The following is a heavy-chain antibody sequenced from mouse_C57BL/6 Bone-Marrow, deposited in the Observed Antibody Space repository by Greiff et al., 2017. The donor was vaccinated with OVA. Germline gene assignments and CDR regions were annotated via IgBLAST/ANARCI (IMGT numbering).Heavy chain of an antibody. Sequence: QVQLQQSGAELARPGASVKLSCKASGYTFTSYGISWVKQRTGQGLEWIGEIYPRSGNTYYNEKFKGKATLTADKSSSTAYMELRSRTSEDSACYFCAKSGGGRFAYWGQGNLVTVSA. CDR3: AKSGGGRFAY. V-gene: IGHV1-81*01. CDR1: GYTFTSYG. J-gene: IGHJ3*01. D-gene: IGHD1-3*01. CDR2: IYPRSGNT.